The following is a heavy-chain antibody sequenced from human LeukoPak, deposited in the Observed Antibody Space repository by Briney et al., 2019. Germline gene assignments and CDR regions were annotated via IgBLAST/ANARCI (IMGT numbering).Heavy chain of an antibody. D-gene: IGHD3-22*01. Sequence: PGGSLRLSCAASGFTLSNYWMSWVRQAPGKGLEWVSYISSSGSTIYYADSVKGRFTISRDNAKNSLYLQMNSLRAEDTAVYYCARDPALEYYDSSGYYGAGKMLDYWGQGTLVTVSS. CDR2: ISSSGSTI. CDR1: GFTLSNYW. J-gene: IGHJ4*02. CDR3: ARDPALEYYDSSGYYGAGKMLDY. V-gene: IGHV3-11*04.